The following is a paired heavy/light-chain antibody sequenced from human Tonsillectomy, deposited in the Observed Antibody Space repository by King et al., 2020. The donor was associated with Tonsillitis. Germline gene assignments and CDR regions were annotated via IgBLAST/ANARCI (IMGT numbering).Heavy chain of an antibody. D-gene: IGHD6-19*01. Sequence: EVQLLESGGALVQPGGSLRLSCAASGFTFSSNAMSWVRQTPGKGLEWVSSISGNGGTTYYADSVKGRFAISRDNSKNTLYLQMNSLRAEDTAVYYCAKKLHKKTAYSTGWYEDYWGQGTLVTVSS. CDR1: GFTFSSNA. V-gene: IGHV3-23*01. CDR2: ISGNGGTT. CDR3: AKKLHKKTAYSTGWYEDY. J-gene: IGHJ4*02.
Light chain of an antibody. Sequence: EIVLTQSPGTLSLSPGERATLSCRASPSLSSAYLAWYQQRPGQAPRLLIYGASSRATGIPDRFSGSASGTDFTLTISRLEPEDFAVYYCQQYGYPPETFGQGTKVEIK. V-gene: IGKV3-20*01. J-gene: IGKJ1*01. CDR1: PSLSSAY. CDR2: GAS. CDR3: QQYGYPPET.